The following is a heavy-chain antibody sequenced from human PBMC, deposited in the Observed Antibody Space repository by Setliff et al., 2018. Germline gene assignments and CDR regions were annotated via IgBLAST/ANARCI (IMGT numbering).Heavy chain of an antibody. CDR2: ISSSNSGM. D-gene: IGHD5-12*01. Sequence: ESLKISCAAPGPTFSRYSMNWVRQAPGKGLEWISYISSSNSGMYYADSVKGRFTISRDSAKNSVYLQMNSLRAEDTAVYYCARGIGTLDISRYFDYWGQGTLVTVSS. J-gene: IGHJ4*02. V-gene: IGHV3-48*01. CDR3: ARGIGTLDISRYFDY. CDR1: GPTFSRYS.